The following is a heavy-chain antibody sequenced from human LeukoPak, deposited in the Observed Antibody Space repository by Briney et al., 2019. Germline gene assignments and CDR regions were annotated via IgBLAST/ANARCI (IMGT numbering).Heavy chain of an antibody. CDR2: IKQDGSEK. D-gene: IGHD3-10*01. CDR3: ARFYGSGSYDPPDYFDY. V-gene: IGHV3-7*03. Sequence: PGGSLRLSCAASGFTFSSYWMSWVRQAPGKGLEWVANIKQDGSEKYYVDSVKGRFTISRDNAKNSLYLQMNSLGAEDTAVYYCARFYGSGSYDPPDYFDYWGQGTLVTVSS. J-gene: IGHJ4*02. CDR1: GFTFSSYW.